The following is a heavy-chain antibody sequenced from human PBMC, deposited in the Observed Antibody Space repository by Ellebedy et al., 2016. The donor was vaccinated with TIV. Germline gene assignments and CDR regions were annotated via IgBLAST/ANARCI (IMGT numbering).Heavy chain of an antibody. CDR1: GFTFSSYA. CDR2: ISYDGSNK. V-gene: IGHV3-30*04. CDR3: ARDGGWTMVPMIVGPYWYFDL. Sequence: GESLKISCAASGFTFSSYAMHWVRQAPGKGLEWVAVISYDGSNKYYADSVKGRFTISRDNSKNTLYLQMNSLRAEDTAVYYCARDGGWTMVPMIVGPYWYFDLWGRGTLVTVSS. J-gene: IGHJ2*01. D-gene: IGHD3-22*01.